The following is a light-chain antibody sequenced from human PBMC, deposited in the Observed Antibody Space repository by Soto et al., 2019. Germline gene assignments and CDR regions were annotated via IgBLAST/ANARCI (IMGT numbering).Light chain of an antibody. Sequence: QSVLTQPASVSGSPGQSITISCTGTSSDIGGYNYVSWYQKHPGKAPKLMIYEVSNRPSGVSNRFSGSKSGNTASLTIAGLQAEYEAYYYCCSYAGSSTYVFGTWTKVTVL. CDR2: EVS. J-gene: IGLJ1*01. CDR3: CSYAGSSTYV. V-gene: IGLV2-14*01. CDR1: SSDIGGYNY.